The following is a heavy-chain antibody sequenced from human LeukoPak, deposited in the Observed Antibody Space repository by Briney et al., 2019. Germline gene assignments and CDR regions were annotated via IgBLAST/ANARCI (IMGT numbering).Heavy chain of an antibody. CDR3: ARGYCSSTSCYAFDY. J-gene: IGHJ4*02. CDR2: INHSGST. Sequence: PSETLSLTCTVSGYSISSDYYWGWIRQPPGKGLEWIGEINHSGSTNYNPSLKSRVTISVDRSKNQFSLKLSSVTAADTAVYYCARGYCSSTSCYAFDYWGQGTLVTVSS. V-gene: IGHV4-38-2*02. D-gene: IGHD2-2*01. CDR1: GYSISSDYY.